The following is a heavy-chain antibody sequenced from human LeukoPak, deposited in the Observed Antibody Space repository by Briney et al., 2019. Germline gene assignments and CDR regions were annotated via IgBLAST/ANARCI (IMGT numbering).Heavy chain of an antibody. Sequence: PSETLSLTCTVSGGSISSSSYYWGWIRQPPGKGLEWIGSIYSSGSTYYNPSLKSRVTISVDTSKNQFPLKLSSVTAADTAVYYCVSGYYSNFDYWGQGTLVTVSS. J-gene: IGHJ4*02. D-gene: IGHD3-22*01. CDR3: VSGYYSNFDY. CDR2: IYSSGST. CDR1: GGSISSSSYY. V-gene: IGHV4-39*01.